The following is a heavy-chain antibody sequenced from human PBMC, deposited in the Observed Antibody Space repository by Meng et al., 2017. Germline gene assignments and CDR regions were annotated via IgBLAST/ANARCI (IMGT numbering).Heavy chain of an antibody. D-gene: IGHD4-11*01. CDR1: GYLFTSYY. CDR2: VNPINGKT. Sequence: VQRGQSWAEVRKPGASVQVSCKASGYLFTSYYINWIRQAPGQGLEWMGWVNPINGKTGYAQKFQGRLTMTRDTSIRTAYMELSSLKSEDTAIYYCARGGDYSSWDYWGQGTLVTVSS. J-gene: IGHJ4*02. V-gene: IGHV1-8*01. CDR3: ARGGDYSSWDY.